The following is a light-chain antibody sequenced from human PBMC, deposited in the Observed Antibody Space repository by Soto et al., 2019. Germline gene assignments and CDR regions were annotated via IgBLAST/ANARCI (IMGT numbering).Light chain of an antibody. CDR1: QSVSIN. CDR2: GAS. CDR3: QQYNNWPPTWT. J-gene: IGKJ1*01. V-gene: IGKV3-15*01. Sequence: EIVMTQSPATLSVSPGERATLSCRASQSVSINLAWYQQKPGQAPRLLIYGASTRATGIPARFSGSGSGTEFTLTISSLQSEDFVVYFCQQYNNWPPTWTFGQGTKVEIK.